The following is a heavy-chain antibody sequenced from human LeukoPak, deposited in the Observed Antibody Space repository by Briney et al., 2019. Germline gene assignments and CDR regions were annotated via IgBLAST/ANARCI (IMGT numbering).Heavy chain of an antibody. CDR2: INPSGGST. CDR3: ARAYDFPDY. D-gene: IGHD3-3*01. J-gene: IGHJ4*02. CDR1: GYTFINYA. V-gene: IGHV1-46*01. Sequence: ASVKVSCKASGYTFINYAIHWVRQAPGQGLEWMGIINPSGGSTSYAQKFQGRVTMTRDTSTSTVYMELSSLRSEDTAVYYCARAYDFPDYWGQGTLVTVSS.